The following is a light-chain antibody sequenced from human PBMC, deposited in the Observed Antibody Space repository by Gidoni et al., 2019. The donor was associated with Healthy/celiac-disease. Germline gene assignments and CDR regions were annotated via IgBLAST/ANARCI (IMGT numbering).Light chain of an antibody. V-gene: IGKV3-15*01. Sequence: EIVMTQSPATLSVSPGERDTLSCRASQSVSSNLAWYQQKPGQAPRLLIYGASTRATGIPASFSGSVSGTEFTLTISSLLSEDFAVYYCQQYNNWPPYTFGQGTKLEIK. CDR3: QQYNNWPPYT. CDR2: GAS. J-gene: IGKJ2*01. CDR1: QSVSSN.